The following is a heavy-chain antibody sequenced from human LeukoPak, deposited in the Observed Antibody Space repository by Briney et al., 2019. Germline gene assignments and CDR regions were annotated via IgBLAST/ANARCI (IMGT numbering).Heavy chain of an antibody. V-gene: IGHV3-66*02. J-gene: IGHJ4*02. Sequence: GGSLRLSCAASGFPFRDYYMAWIRQAPGKGLEWVSVIYSGGSTYYADSVKGRFTISRDNSKNTLYLQMNSLRAEDTAVYYCARIFGYWGQGTLVTVSS. CDR2: IYSGGST. CDR3: ARIFGY. D-gene: IGHD3-10*01. CDR1: GFPFRDYY.